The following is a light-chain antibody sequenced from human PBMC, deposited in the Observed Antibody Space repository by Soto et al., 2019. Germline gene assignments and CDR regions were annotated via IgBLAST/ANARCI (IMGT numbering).Light chain of an antibody. CDR1: QGISTW. J-gene: IGKJ1*01. V-gene: IGKV1-12*01. Sequence: EIQMTQSPPSVSASVGDRVTITCRASQGISTWLAWYQQKAGKAPNLLIYGASNLHSGVPSRFSGSNSGTDFTLTISCLQSEDFATYYCQQYYSYPWTFGQGTKVDIK. CDR3: QQYYSYPWT. CDR2: GAS.